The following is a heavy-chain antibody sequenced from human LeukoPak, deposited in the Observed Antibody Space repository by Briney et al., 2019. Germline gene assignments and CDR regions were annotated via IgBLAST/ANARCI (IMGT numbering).Heavy chain of an antibody. D-gene: IGHD2-2*01. J-gene: IGHJ4*02. CDR1: GGSFSGYY. V-gene: IGHV4-34*01. CDR2: INHSGST. CDR3: ARRYCGSTSCYAFDY. Sequence: SETLSLTCAVYGGSFSGYYWSWIRQPPGKGLEWIGEINHSGSTNYNPSLKSRVTISVDTSKNQFSLKLSSVTAADTAVYYCARRYCGSTSCYAFDYWGQGTLVTVSS.